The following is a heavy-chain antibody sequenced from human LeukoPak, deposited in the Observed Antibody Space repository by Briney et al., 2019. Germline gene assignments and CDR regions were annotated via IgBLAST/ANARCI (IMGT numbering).Heavy chain of an antibody. J-gene: IGHJ3*02. V-gene: IGHV3-30*04. D-gene: IGHD5-12*01. Sequence: AGGSLRLSCAASGFTFSSYAMHWVRQAPGKGLEWVAVIPYDGSNKYYADSVKGRFTISRDNSKNTLYLQMNSLRAEDTAVYYCARVDSGYDSYAFDIWGQGTKVTVSS. CDR3: ARVDSGYDSYAFDI. CDR1: GFTFSSYA. CDR2: IPYDGSNK.